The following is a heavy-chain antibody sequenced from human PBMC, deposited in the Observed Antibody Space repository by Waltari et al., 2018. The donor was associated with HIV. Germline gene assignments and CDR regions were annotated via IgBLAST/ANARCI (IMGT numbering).Heavy chain of an antibody. D-gene: IGHD4-17*01. CDR2: INHSGSS. Sequence: QVQLQQWGAGLLRPSETLSLTCAVYGGSFSGYYWSWIRQPPGKGLEWIGEINHSGSSNHNPSLKSRGTISVDTSKNQFSLRRRSVTAADTAVYYCARDSVPSFDYGDYYYYGMDVWSQGTTVTVSS. CDR1: GGSFSGYY. CDR3: ARDSVPSFDYGDYYYYGMDV. V-gene: IGHV4-34*01. J-gene: IGHJ6*01.